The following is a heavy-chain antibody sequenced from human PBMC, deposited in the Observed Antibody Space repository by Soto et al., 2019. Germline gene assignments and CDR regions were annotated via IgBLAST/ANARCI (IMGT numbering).Heavy chain of an antibody. D-gene: IGHD6-13*01. J-gene: IGHJ4*02. Sequence: SVKVRCNASGYFFSVYGTNWVRQAPGQGLEWVGWIAPFKGKMNVAPRREDRITMTVDTATSTASLEVRTLTSDDTGVYFSAPEGGSSTYYTLELDYWGQGTLVTVSS. V-gene: IGHV1-18*04. CDR1: GYFFSVYG. CDR3: APEGGSSTYYTLELDY. CDR2: IAPFKGKM.